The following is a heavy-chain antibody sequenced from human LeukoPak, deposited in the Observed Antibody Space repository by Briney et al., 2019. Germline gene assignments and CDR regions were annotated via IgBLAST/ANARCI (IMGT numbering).Heavy chain of an antibody. J-gene: IGHJ4*02. Sequence: SETLSLTCTVSGGSISSYYWSWIRQPAGKGLEWIGRVYMNRNINYNPSLKSRVTISADTSKNQFSLQLTSVTAADMAVYYCASLGSNDYWGQGTLVTVSS. D-gene: IGHD2-15*01. V-gene: IGHV4-4*07. CDR1: GGSISSYY. CDR3: ASLGSNDY. CDR2: VYMNRNI.